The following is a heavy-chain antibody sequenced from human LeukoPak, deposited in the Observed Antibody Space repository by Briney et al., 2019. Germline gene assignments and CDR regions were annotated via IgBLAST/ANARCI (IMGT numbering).Heavy chain of an antibody. V-gene: IGHV3-30*04. CDR1: GFTFSRYA. CDR2: ISFGGHET. D-gene: IGHD3-10*01. Sequence: GRSLRLSCEASGFTFSRYALHWVRQVPGKGLEWVAVISFGGHETYYADSVRGRFTISRDYSKNTLYLQMNNLGADDTAVYYCARAGRGLGYYFDYWGQGALVTVSS. CDR3: ARAGRGLGYYFDY. J-gene: IGHJ4*02.